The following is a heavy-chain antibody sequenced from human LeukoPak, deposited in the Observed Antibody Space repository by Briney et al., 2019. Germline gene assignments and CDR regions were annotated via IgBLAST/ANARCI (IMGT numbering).Heavy chain of an antibody. J-gene: IGHJ4*02. CDR1: GDSISSNF. V-gene: IGHV4-59*08. Sequence: SETLSLTCTVSGDSISSNFWSWIRQPPGKGLEWIGYIYNSGSTSYNPSLKSRVTISEDTSKTQFSLKLDSVTAPDTAVYYCARARPISNPPYFWGQGTLVTVSS. D-gene: IGHD2/OR15-2a*01. CDR2: IYNSGST. CDR3: ARARPISNPPYF.